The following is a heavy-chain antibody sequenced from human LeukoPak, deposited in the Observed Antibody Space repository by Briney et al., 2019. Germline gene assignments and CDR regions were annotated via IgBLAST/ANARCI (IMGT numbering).Heavy chain of an antibody. V-gene: IGHV4-61*02. CDR3: ARGRMSSSTWYSTYYYFFYMDF. Sequence: SSETLSLTCTVSGGSISSGGYYWNWIRQPAGKGLEWIGRIYTSGSTNYHPSLKSRVTVSVDTSKNQFSLKLSSVTAADTAVYYCARGRMSSSTWYSTYYYFFYMDFWGKGTTVTVSS. D-gene: IGHD4-11*01. CDR2: IYTSGST. CDR1: GGSISSGGYY. J-gene: IGHJ6*03.